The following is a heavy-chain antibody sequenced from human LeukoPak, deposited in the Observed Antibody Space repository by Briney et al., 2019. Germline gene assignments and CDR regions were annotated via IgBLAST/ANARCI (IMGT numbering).Heavy chain of an antibody. CDR3: TTGTLRQLWLADY. CDR2: IKSQTDGGTT. J-gene: IGHJ4*02. V-gene: IGHV3-15*01. Sequence: PGGPLRLSCKGSGLTFTNACMRWVRLSPGKGLEWVGHIKSQTDGGTTDYAAPVKGRVTISRDDSKNTLYLQLNSLKTEDTAVYYCTTGTLRQLWLADYWGQGTLVTVSS. CDR1: GLTFTNAC. D-gene: IGHD5-18*01.